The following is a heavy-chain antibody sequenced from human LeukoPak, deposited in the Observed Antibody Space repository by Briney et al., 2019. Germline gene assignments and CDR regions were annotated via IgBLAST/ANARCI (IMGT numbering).Heavy chain of an antibody. D-gene: IGHD3-9*01. V-gene: IGHV4-39*01. CDR3: ARVDKRVHNTFDI. CDR2: IFYSGAT. J-gene: IGHJ3*02. Sequence: PSETLSLTCTVSSDSISSSTSYWGWIRQPPGKGLEYIGSIFYSGATYYNPSLKSRVTLSVDMSKNQFYLKLSSVTAADTAVYYCARVDKRVHNTFDIWGQGTMVTVSS. CDR1: SDSISSSTSY.